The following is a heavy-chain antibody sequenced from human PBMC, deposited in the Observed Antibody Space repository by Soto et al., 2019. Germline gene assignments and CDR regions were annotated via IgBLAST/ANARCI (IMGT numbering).Heavy chain of an antibody. Sequence: SQTLSLTCVISGDSVSSNSAAWNWIRQSPSRGLEWLGRTYYRSKWYNDYAVSVKSRITINPDTSKDQFSLQLNSVAPEDTAVYYCARAGIWGSYRYTDDAFDIWGQGTMVTVSS. J-gene: IGHJ3*02. V-gene: IGHV6-1*01. CDR1: GDSVSSNSAA. CDR3: ARAGIWGSYRYTDDAFDI. D-gene: IGHD3-16*02. CDR2: TYYRSKWYN.